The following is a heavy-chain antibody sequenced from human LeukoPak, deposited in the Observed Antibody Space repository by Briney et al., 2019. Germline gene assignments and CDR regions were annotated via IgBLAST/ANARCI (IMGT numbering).Heavy chain of an antibody. CDR3: AREMWDSYGYVDY. J-gene: IGHJ4*02. V-gene: IGHV3-53*01. CDR1: GITVSSND. Sequence: GGSLRLSCAASGITVSSNDMNWVRQAPGKGLEWVSVIDSGGSTHYANSVKGRFTISRDNSKNTLYLQMNSLGAEDTAVYYCAREMWDSYGYVDYWGQGTLVTVSS. D-gene: IGHD5-18*01. CDR2: IDSGGST.